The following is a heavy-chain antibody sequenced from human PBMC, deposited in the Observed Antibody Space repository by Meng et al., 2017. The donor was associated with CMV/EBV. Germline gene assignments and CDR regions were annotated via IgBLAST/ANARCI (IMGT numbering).Heavy chain of an antibody. CDR2: IYYSGST. V-gene: IGHV4-39*07. CDR3: ARDSAVAGVVDY. J-gene: IGHJ4*02. CDR1: GGSISSSSYY. D-gene: IGHD6-19*01. Sequence: QLQMQESGQGLGKPAESLSLTCTGSGGSISSSSYYWGWIRQPPGKGLEWIGSIYYSGSTYYHPSLKSRVTISVDTSKNQFSLKLSSVPAADTAVYYGARDSAVAGVVDYWGQGTLVTVSS.